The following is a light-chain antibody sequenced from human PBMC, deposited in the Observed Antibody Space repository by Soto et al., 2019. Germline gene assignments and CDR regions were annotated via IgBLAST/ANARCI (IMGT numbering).Light chain of an antibody. Sequence: EIVVTQSPATLSVSPGERATLSCRASQSVNSDLAWYQQKPGQAPRLLIYGASTRATGIPARFSGSGSGTEFTLTISSLQSEDFAVYYCQQYNNWPPKTFGQGTKVDIK. J-gene: IGKJ1*01. CDR2: GAS. CDR3: QQYNNWPPKT. CDR1: QSVNSD. V-gene: IGKV3-15*01.